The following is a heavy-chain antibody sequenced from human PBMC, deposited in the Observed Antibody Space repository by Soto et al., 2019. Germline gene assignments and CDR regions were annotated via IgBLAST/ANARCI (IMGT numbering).Heavy chain of an antibody. Sequence: SETLSLTCAVYGGSFSGYYGSWIRQPPGKGLEWIGEINHSGSTNYNPSLKSRVTISVDTSKNQFSLKLSSVTAADTAVYYCARLYSSGWHTSYYYYYGMDVWGQGTTVTVSS. J-gene: IGHJ6*02. D-gene: IGHD6-19*01. CDR1: GGSFSGYY. V-gene: IGHV4-34*01. CDR3: ARLYSSGWHTSYYYYYGMDV. CDR2: INHSGST.